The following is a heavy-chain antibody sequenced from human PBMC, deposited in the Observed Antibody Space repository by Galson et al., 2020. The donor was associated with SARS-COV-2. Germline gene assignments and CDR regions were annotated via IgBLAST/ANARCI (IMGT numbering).Heavy chain of an antibody. J-gene: IGHJ6*03. CDR2: IHRDGSTT. Sequence: ALHGESLKISCAASGFTLSTYWMHWVRQDPGKGLVWVSRIHRDGSTTTYADSVQGRFTISRDNAKNTLYLQMSSLRAEDAAVYYCARESAVQGGYYMDVWGKGTTVTVSS. V-gene: IGHV3-74*01. CDR1: GFTLSTYW. D-gene: IGHD3-10*01. CDR3: ARESAVQGGYYMDV.